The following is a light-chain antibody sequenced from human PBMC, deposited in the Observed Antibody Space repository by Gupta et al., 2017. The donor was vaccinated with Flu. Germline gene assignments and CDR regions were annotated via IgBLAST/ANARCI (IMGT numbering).Light chain of an antibody. J-gene: IGKJ5*01. CDR1: QSVSCY. V-gene: IGKV3-11*01. Sequence: ATLSLSPGERASLSCSVSQSVSCYLAWYQQKPGQAPSLLIYDASNRATGIPARFSGSGSGTDFTLTITSLEPDDFAVYYCHQRTNCPRNTFGQGTRLEIK. CDR3: HQRTNCPRNT. CDR2: DAS.